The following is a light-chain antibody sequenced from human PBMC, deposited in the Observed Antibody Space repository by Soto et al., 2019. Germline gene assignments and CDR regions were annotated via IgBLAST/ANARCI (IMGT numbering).Light chain of an antibody. CDR2: AAS. CDR3: QQSYSTPIT. Sequence: DIQMTQSPSSLSASVGDRVTITCRASQSISRYLNWHQQKPGKAPKLLIYAASNLQSGVPSRFSGSGSGTDFTLTISSLQHQDVATYYRQQSYSTPITFGQGTRLEIE. V-gene: IGKV1-39*01. CDR1: QSISRY. J-gene: IGKJ5*01.